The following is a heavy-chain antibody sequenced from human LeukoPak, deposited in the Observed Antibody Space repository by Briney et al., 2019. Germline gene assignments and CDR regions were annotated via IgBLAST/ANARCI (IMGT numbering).Heavy chain of an antibody. Sequence: ASVKVSCKASGYTFSGYCMHWVRPAPGQGLEWMGWINPNSGGTNYAQKFQGWVTMTRDTSISTAYMELSRLRSDDTAVYYCAALSSLTYYYGMDVWGQGTTVTVSS. CDR1: GYTFSGYC. D-gene: IGHD3-10*01. V-gene: IGHV1-2*04. CDR3: AALSSLTYYYGMDV. J-gene: IGHJ6*02. CDR2: INPNSGGT.